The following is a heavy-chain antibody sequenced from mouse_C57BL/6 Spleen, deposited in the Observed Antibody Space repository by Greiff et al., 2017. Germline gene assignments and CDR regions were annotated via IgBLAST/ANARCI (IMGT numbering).Heavy chain of an antibody. CDR2: IHPNSGST. CDR1: GYTFTSYW. V-gene: IGHV1-64*01. D-gene: IGHD1-1*01. Sequence: QVQLQQPGAELVKPGASVKLSCKASGYTFTSYWMHWVKQRPEQGLEWIGMIHPNSGSTNYNEKFKSKATLTVDKSSSTAYMQLSSLTSEDSAVYYCARLDYGSTPFDYWGQGTTLTVSS. CDR3: ARLDYGSTPFDY. J-gene: IGHJ2*01.